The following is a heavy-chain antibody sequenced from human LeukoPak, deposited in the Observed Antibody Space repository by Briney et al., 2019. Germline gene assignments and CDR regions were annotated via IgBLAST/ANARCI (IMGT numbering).Heavy chain of an antibody. CDR2: INSDGSST. CDR3: ARDREQLVYYYYYYYMDV. D-gene: IGHD6-13*01. J-gene: IGHJ6*03. Sequence: QPGGSLRLSCAASGFTFSSYWMHWVRQAPGKGLVRVSRINSDGSSTSYADSVKGRFTISRDNAKNSLYLQMNSLRAEDTAVYYCARDREQLVYYYYYYYMDVWGKGTTVTVSS. CDR1: GFTFSSYW. V-gene: IGHV3-74*01.